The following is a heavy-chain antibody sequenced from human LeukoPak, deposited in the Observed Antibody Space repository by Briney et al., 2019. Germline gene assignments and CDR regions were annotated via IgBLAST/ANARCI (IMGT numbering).Heavy chain of an antibody. V-gene: IGHV3-74*01. CDR1: GFTFSDCW. J-gene: IGHJ4*02. Sequence: GGSLRLSCAASGFTFSDCWMHWVRQAPGKGLVWVSRIKTDGRSTNYADSVKGRFTISRDNAKNTLYLQMNSLRAEDTAVYYCARGRIGGWTDYWGQGTLVTVSS. D-gene: IGHD6-19*01. CDR3: ARGRIGGWTDY. CDR2: IKTDGRST.